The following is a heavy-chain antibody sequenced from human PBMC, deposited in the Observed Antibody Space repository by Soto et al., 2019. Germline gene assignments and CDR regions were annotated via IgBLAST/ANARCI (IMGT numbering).Heavy chain of an antibody. CDR1: GFTFDTYG. CDR2: ISYEGTNK. CDR3: ARVNPGNNLYYFNGLDV. D-gene: IGHD1-1*01. V-gene: IGHV3-30-3*01. J-gene: IGHJ6*02. Sequence: QVQLVESGGGVVQPGRSLRLSCAASGFTFDTYGIHWVRQAPGKGLEWVALISYEGTNKYYSDSVKGRFTISRDNSKSTLFLHMNSLRVEDTGVYYCARVNPGNNLYYFNGLDVWGQGTSVTVSS.